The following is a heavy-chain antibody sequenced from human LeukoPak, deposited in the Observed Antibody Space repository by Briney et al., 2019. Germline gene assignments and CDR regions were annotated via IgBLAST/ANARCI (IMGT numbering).Heavy chain of an antibody. CDR3: ARAGYSYGYGY. D-gene: IGHD5-18*01. CDR1: GGPISSYY. CDR2: IYYSGST. V-gene: IGHV4-59*01. Sequence: SQTLSLTCTVSGGPISSYYWSWIRQPPGKGLEWIGYIYYSGSTNYNPSLKSRVTISVDTSKNQFSLKLSSVTAADTAVYYCARAGYSYGYGYWGQGTLVTVSS. J-gene: IGHJ4*02.